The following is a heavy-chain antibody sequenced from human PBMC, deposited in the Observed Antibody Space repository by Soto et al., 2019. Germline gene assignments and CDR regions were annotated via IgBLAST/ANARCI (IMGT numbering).Heavy chain of an antibody. V-gene: IGHV3-21*01. CDR2: VSTGTTYQ. CDR3: VRGGEDITSPYGMDV. CDR1: GFSFSAYT. J-gene: IGHJ6*02. D-gene: IGHD3-16*01. Sequence: EGRLVESGGGLVKPGGSLRLSCAASGFSFSAYTMIWVRQAPGKGLQWVSSVSTGTTYQEYADSVKGRFTISRDDANHLVLVQMESLGPEEAAVYCCVRGGEDITSPYGMDVWGQGTTVTVSS.